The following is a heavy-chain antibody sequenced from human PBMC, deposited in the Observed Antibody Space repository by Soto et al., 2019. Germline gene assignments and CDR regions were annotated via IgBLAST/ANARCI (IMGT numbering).Heavy chain of an antibody. CDR1: GYTFTSYG. V-gene: IGHV1-18*01. J-gene: IGHJ3*02. D-gene: IGHD3-22*01. Sequence: ASAKVFCKASGYTFTSYGISWLRQAPGQGLEGLGWISAYDGNTNYAQKLQGRVTMTTDTSTSTAYMELRSLRSDDTAVYYCARDVPYYGPRLGRVNAFDIWGQGTMVTVS. CDR3: ARDVPYYGPRLGRVNAFDI. CDR2: ISAYDGNT.